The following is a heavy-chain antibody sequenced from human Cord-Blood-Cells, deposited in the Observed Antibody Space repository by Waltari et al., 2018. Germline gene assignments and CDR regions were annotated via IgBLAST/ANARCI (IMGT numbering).Heavy chain of an antibody. V-gene: IGHV4-4*07. CDR1: GGSISSYS. J-gene: IGHJ6*03. D-gene: IGHD1-26*01. Sequence: QVQLQESGPGLVKPSETLSLTCTVSGGSISSYSWSWIRQSAGKGLEWIGRIYTSGSTNYNPSLKSRVTMSVDTSKNQFSLKLSSVTAADTAVYYCARATKDYYYYYMDVWGKGTTVTVSS. CDR2: IYTSGST. CDR3: ARATKDYYYYYMDV.